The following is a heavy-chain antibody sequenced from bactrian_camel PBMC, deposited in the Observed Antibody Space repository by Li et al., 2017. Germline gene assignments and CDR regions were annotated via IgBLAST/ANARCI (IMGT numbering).Heavy chain of an antibody. CDR3: AADQRGGGHWCFVSDKEYQF. D-gene: IGHD7*01. V-gene: IGHV3S1*01. CDR2: DSPGGQRT. Sequence: HVQLVESGGASVQAGGSLRLSFVASGFTGGRHCMAWFRQLPGKEREAVAADSPGGQRTYYTDSVKGRFTISRDNSKLSDNSEVTMWLSMNSLKPEDSAMYYCAADQRGGGHWCFVSDKEYQFWGQGTQVTVS. CDR1: GFTGGRHC. J-gene: IGHJ4*01.